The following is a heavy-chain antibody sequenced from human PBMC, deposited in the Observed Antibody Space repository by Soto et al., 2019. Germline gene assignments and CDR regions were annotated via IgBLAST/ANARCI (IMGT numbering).Heavy chain of an antibody. D-gene: IGHD3-10*01. CDR3: ARLQFGEGFDY. Sequence: SETLSLTCAVSGGSISSSNWWSWVRQPPGKGLEWIGEIYHSGSTNYNPSLKSRVTISVDKSKNQFSLHLTSVTAADTAVYYCARLQFGEGFDYWGQGALVTVSS. J-gene: IGHJ4*02. CDR2: IYHSGST. CDR1: GGSISSSNW. V-gene: IGHV4-4*02.